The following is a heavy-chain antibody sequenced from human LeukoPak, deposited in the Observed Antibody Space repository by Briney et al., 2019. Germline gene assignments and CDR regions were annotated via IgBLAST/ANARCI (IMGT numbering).Heavy chain of an antibody. CDR2: ISSSSSTT. CDR1: GFSFSDYN. V-gene: IGHV3-48*01. Sequence: GGSLRLSCAASGFSFSDYNMNWVRQAPGKGLEWVAYISSSSSTTHYADSVTGRFSISRDNAKSSLYLQMNSLRVEDTAVYYCARDLYSGSYYDFDYWGRGTLVTVSS. CDR3: ARDLYSGSYYDFDY. D-gene: IGHD1-26*01. J-gene: IGHJ4*02.